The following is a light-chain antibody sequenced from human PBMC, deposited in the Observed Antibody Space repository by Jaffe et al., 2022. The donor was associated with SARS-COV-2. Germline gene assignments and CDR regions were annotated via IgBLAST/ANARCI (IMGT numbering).Light chain of an antibody. CDR3: VLYMGSGRNWL. Sequence: QTVVTQEPSFSVSPGGTVTLTCGLSSGSVSTGYYPSWYQQTPGQPPRTLIYSTNTRSSGVPDRFSGSILGNKAALTITGAQADDESDYYCVLYMGSGRNWLFGGGTKLTVL. V-gene: IGLV8-61*01. J-gene: IGLJ3*02. CDR1: SGSVSTGYY. CDR2: STN.